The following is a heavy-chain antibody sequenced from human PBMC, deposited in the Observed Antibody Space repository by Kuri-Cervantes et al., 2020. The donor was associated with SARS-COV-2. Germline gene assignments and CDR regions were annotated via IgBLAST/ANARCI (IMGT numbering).Heavy chain of an antibody. J-gene: IGHJ4*02. CDR1: GYTFTGYY. CDR2: INPNSGGT. CDR3: ARGNWVSGSYDSGSVGSSDHYFDY. V-gene: IGHV1-2*04. D-gene: IGHD1-26*01. Sequence: ASVKVSCKASGYTFTGYYMHWVRQAPGQGLEWMGWINPNSGGTNYAQKFQGWVTMTRDTSISTAYMELSRLRSDDTAVYYCARGNWVSGSYDSGSVGSSDHYFDYWGQGTLVTVSS.